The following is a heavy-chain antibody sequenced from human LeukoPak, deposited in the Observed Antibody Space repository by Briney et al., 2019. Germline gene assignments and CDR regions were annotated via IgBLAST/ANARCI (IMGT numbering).Heavy chain of an antibody. CDR3: AMSGYSSSWRLDY. CDR1: GFTFSDYY. V-gene: IGHV3-11*04. CDR2: ISSSGSTI. D-gene: IGHD6-13*01. J-gene: IGHJ4*02. Sequence: GGSLRLSCAASGFTFSDYYMSWIRQAPGKGLEWVSYISSSGSTIYYADSVKGRFTISRDNAKHSLYLQMNSLRAEDTAVYYCAMSGYSSSWRLDYWGQGTLVTVSS.